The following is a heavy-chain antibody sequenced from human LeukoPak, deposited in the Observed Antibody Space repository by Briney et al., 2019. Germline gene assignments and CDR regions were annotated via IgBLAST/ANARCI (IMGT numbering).Heavy chain of an antibody. V-gene: IGHV3-48*04. CDR1: GFTFNTYS. D-gene: IGHD6-19*01. CDR3: VRDPGYSSGLGENLDY. J-gene: IGHJ4*02. Sequence: GESLRLSCAASGFTFNTYSMNWVRQAPGKGLEWVSYISLSSNTIYYADSVKGRFTISRSNAKNSLYLQMNSLRAEDTAVYYCVRDPGYSSGLGENLDYWGQGTLVTVSS. CDR2: ISLSSNTI.